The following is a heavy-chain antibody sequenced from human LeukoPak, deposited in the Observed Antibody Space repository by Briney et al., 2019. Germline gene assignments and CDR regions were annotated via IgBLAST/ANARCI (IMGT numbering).Heavy chain of an antibody. D-gene: IGHD5-18*01. Sequence: SETLSLTCTVSGGSISPYYWSWIRQPPGKGLEWIGYIYYSGSTNYNPSLKSRVTISVDTSKNQFSLKLSSVTAADTAVYYCARGGYSYGYAFDIWGQGTMVTVSS. CDR3: ARGGYSYGYAFDI. CDR2: IYYSGST. CDR1: GGSISPYY. V-gene: IGHV4-59*01. J-gene: IGHJ3*02.